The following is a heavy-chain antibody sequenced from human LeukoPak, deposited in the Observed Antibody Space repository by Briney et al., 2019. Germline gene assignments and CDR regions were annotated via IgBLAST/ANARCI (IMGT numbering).Heavy chain of an antibody. Sequence: ASVKVSCKASGYTFTNYAMNWVRQAPGQGLEWMGWINTYTGNPTYAQGFTGRFVFSLDTSVSTAYLQISSLKAEDTAMYYCARASCTGGTCPTFIDFWGQGTLVTVSS. CDR3: ARASCTGGTCPTFIDF. V-gene: IGHV7-4-1*02. CDR2: INTYTGNP. J-gene: IGHJ4*02. D-gene: IGHD2-15*01. CDR1: GYTFTNYA.